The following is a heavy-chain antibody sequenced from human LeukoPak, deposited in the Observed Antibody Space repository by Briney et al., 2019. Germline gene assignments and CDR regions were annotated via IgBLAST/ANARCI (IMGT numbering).Heavy chain of an antibody. J-gene: IGHJ4*02. Sequence: ASVKVSCKASGGTFSSYAISWVRQAPGQGLEWMGGIIPIFGTANYAQKFQGRVTITADESTSTAYMELGSLRSEDTAVYYCARDYGSGTLFDYWGQGTLVTVSS. CDR3: ARDYGSGTLFDY. V-gene: IGHV1-69*01. D-gene: IGHD3-10*01. CDR2: IIPIFGTA. CDR1: GGTFSSYA.